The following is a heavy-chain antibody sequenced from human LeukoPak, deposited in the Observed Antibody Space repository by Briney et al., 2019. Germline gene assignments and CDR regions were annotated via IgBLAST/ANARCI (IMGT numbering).Heavy chain of an antibody. J-gene: IGHJ4*02. D-gene: IGHD3-9*01. V-gene: IGHV3-21*01. CDR1: GFTFNSYA. Sequence: GGSLRLSCAGSGFTFNSYAVHWVRQAPGKGLEWVSSIGTTGSYIFYADSVKGRFTISRDNAKNTLYLQMNSLRAEDTAVYYCARDEYDILTDYDYWGQGILVTVSS. CDR2: IGTTGSYI. CDR3: ARDEYDILTDYDY.